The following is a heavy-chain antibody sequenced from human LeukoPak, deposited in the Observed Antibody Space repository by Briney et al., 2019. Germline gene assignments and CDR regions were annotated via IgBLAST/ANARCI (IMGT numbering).Heavy chain of an antibody. CDR2: IYYSGST. CDR3: AANGYYSIDV. CDR1: GGSISSYY. J-gene: IGHJ6*03. Sequence: KPSETLSLTCTVSGGSISSYYWSWIRQPPGKGLEWIGYIYYSGSTNYNPSLKSRVTISVDTSKNQFSLKLSSVTAADTAVYYCAANGYYSIDVWGKGTTVTVSS. D-gene: IGHD2-8*01. V-gene: IGHV4-59*12.